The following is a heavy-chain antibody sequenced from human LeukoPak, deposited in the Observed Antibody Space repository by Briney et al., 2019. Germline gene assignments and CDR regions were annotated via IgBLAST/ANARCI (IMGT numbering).Heavy chain of an antibody. CDR3: ARDDCGDTCYPGGY. CDR1: GYIFTKYV. CDR2: IKAGNGDT. V-gene: IGHV1-3*01. Sequence: ASVKVSCKASGYIFTKYVVHWARQAPGQRPVWMGWIKAGNGDTKYSQNFQDRLTITRDTSASTVYMELSSLTSEDTALYYCARDDCGDTCYPGGYWGQGTLVTVSS. D-gene: IGHD2-21*01. J-gene: IGHJ4*02.